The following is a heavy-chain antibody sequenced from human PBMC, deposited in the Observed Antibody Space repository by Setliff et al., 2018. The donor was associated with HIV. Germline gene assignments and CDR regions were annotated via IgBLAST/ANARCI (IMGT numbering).Heavy chain of an antibody. CDR1: GGSITTDGYC. J-gene: IGHJ4*02. Sequence: SETLSLTCSVSGGSITTDGYCWSCIRHHPRKGLEWIGYIYHTGKTNYSPSLASRFTISVDVSKDQFSLKLTSVTAADTAVYYCARHHELTAHGLFDSWGQGTLVTVSS. CDR2: IYHTGKT. D-gene: IGHD1-7*01. CDR3: ARHHELTAHGLFDS. V-gene: IGHV4-30-2*03.